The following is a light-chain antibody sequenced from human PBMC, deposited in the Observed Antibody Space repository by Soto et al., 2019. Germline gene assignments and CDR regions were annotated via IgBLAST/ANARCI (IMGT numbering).Light chain of an antibody. Sequence: DIVMTQSPDSLAVSLGERATINGKSSQSVLYSSNNKNYLAWYQQKPGQPPKLLIYWASTRESGVPDRFSGSGSGTDFTLTISSLQAEDVAVYYCHQYYSTPRTFGPGTKMDIK. CDR2: WAS. V-gene: IGKV4-1*01. J-gene: IGKJ3*01. CDR1: QSVLYSSNNKNY. CDR3: HQYYSTPRT.